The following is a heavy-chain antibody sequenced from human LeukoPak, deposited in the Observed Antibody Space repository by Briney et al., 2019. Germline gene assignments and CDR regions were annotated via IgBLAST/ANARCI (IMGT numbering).Heavy chain of an antibody. V-gene: IGHV4-34*01. CDR2: INHSGGT. Sequence: PSETLSLTCAVYGGSFSGYYWSWLRQPPGKGLEWIGEINHSGGTNYNPSLKSRVTISVDTSKNQFSLKLSSVTAADTAVYYCARYRINMAFRNWFDPWGQGTLVTVSS. CDR3: ARYRINMAFRNWFDP. CDR1: GGSFSGYY. D-gene: IGHD2/OR15-2a*01. J-gene: IGHJ5*02.